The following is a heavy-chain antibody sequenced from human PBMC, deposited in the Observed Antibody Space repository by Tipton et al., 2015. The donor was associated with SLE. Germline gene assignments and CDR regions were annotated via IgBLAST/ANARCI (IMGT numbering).Heavy chain of an antibody. CDR2: ISAYNGNT. J-gene: IGHJ1*01. CDR1: GYTFTTYG. CDR3: ARRVVAGAGYFQH. Sequence: QSGPEVKKPGASVKVSCKASGYTFTTYGINWVRQAPGQGLEWMGWISAYNGNTNYAQKFQGRATMTTDTSTSTVYMELRSLRSDDTAVYYCARRVVAGAGYFQHWGQGTLVTVSS. V-gene: IGHV1-18*01. D-gene: IGHD6-19*01.